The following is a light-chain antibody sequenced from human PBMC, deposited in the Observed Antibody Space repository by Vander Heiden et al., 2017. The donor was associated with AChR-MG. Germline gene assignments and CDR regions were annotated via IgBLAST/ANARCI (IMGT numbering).Light chain of an antibody. Sequence: DIQMTQSPSSLSASVGDRVTITCQASQDISNYLNWYQQKPGKAPKLLIYDASNLETGVPSRFSGSGSGTDFTFTISSLHPEDIATYYCQQDDNPLFTFGHGTKVDIK. CDR3: QQDDNPLFT. CDR1: QDISNY. J-gene: IGKJ3*01. CDR2: DAS. V-gene: IGKV1-33*01.